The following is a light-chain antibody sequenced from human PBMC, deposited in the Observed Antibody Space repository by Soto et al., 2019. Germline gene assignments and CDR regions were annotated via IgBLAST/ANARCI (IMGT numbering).Light chain of an antibody. V-gene: IGKV1-27*01. Sequence: DFQMTQSPSSLSASVGDRVTITCRASQGINNHLAWFQQKPGKVPKVLIYAASTLQSGVPSRFSGSGSGTDVTITISSLQPEDVATYYCQNDNSAPPAGTFGGGTKVEIK. CDR1: QGINNH. CDR2: AAS. CDR3: QNDNSAPPAGT. J-gene: IGKJ4*01.